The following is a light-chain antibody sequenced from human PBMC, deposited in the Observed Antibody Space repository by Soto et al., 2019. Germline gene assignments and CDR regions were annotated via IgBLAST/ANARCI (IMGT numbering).Light chain of an antibody. Sequence: EIVMTQSPSTLSVSPGERATLSCRASQSVSSSYLAWYQQKPGQAPRLLIYGASSRATGIPDRFSGSGSGTDFTLTISSLEPEDFAVYYCQQGGNWPPSSTFGQGTRLEIK. V-gene: IGKV3D-20*02. CDR2: GAS. J-gene: IGKJ5*01. CDR3: QQGGNWPPSST. CDR1: QSVSSSY.